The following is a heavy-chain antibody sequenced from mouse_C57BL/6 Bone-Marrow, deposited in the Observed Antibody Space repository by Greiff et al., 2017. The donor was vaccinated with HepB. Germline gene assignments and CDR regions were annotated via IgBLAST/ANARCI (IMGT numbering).Heavy chain of an antibody. CDR1: GYAFSSSW. V-gene: IGHV1-82*01. Sequence: QVQLQQSGPELVKPGASVKISCKASGYAFSSSWMNWVKQRPGKGLEWIGRIYPGDGDTNYNGKFKGKATLTADKSSSTAYMQLSSLTSEDSAVYFCARCNYYGSIWFAYWGQGTLVTVSA. CDR3: ARCNYYGSIWFAY. D-gene: IGHD1-1*01. CDR2: IYPGDGDT. J-gene: IGHJ3*01.